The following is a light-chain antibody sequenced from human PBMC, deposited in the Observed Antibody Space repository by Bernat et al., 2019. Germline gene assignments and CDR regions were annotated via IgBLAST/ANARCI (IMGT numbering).Light chain of an antibody. V-gene: IGKV1-39*01. CDR3: QQSYTTPLT. J-gene: IGKJ4*01. CDR2: TAS. Sequence: DVQMTQSPSSLSASIGDRVTVTCRASQSISTILNWYQHKPGRAPKLLIHTASSLQSGVPSRFSGSGSGTDFTLTISSLQPEDFATYYCQQSYTTPLTFGGGTKVEIK. CDR1: QSISTI.